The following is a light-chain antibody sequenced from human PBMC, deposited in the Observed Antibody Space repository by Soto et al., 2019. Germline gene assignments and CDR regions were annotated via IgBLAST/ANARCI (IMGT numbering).Light chain of an antibody. V-gene: IGKV1-9*01. J-gene: IGKJ4*01. CDR2: AAY. CDR1: QGMSTY. CDR3: QQLNRYPT. Sequence: IQVTQSPSSLSASVGDRITITCRASQGMSTYLAWYQQKPGKAPKLLIYAAYTLQSGVPSRFSGGESGTDFTLTISSLQPEDFATYYCQQLNRYPTFGGGTKVEIK.